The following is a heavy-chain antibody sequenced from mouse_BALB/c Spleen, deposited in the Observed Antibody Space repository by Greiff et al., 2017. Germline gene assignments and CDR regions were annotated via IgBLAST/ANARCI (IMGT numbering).Heavy chain of an antibody. V-gene: IGHV7-1*02. D-gene: IGHD1-2*01. CDR2: SRNKANDYTT. CDR1: GFTFSDFY. Sequence: EVKVVESGGGLVQPGGSLRLSCATSGFTFSDFYMEWVRQPPGKRLEWIAASRNKANDYTTEYSASVKGRFIVSRDTSQSILYLQMNALRAEDTAIYYCARATATYWYFDVWGAGTTVTVSS. CDR3: ARATATYWYFDV. J-gene: IGHJ1*01.